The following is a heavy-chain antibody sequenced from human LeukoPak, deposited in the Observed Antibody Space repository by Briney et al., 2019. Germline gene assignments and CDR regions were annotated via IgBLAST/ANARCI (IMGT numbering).Heavy chain of an antibody. CDR1: GFTFTGYY. J-gene: IGHJ4*02. CDR3: ARDDGSGSLTKD. V-gene: IGHV1-2*02. CDR2: INPKSGGT. Sequence: GPSVKVSCKASGFTFTGYYLHWVRQAPGQGLEWMGWINPKSGGTNYAQKFQGRVTMTRDTPIDTAYMEQSRLRSDDTAVYYCARDDGSGSLTKDWGQGTLVTVSS. D-gene: IGHD3-10*01.